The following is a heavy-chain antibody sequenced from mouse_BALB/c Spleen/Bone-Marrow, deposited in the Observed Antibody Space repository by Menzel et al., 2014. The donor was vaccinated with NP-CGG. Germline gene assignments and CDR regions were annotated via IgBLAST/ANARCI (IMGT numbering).Heavy chain of an antibody. CDR3: TRRSLLSDYYSMDY. CDR2: INPSNGGT. Sequence: QVQLQQPGAELVKPGASVKLSCKASGYTFTSYYLYWVKQRPGQGLEWIGEINPSNGGTNFSERFKSKASLTVDKSSSTAYMQLNSLTSEDSAVYYCTRRSLLSDYYSMDYWGQGTSVTVSS. J-gene: IGHJ4*01. V-gene: IGHV1S81*02. D-gene: IGHD2-10*01. CDR1: GYTFTSYY.